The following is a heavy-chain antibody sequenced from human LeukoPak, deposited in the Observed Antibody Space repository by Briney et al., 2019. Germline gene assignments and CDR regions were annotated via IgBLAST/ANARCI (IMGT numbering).Heavy chain of an antibody. CDR2: IYHSGST. CDR3: ASVGGLNYGGNSRGHFDY. V-gene: IGHV4-4*02. Sequence: KPSEILSLTCAVSGGSISSSNWWSWVRQPPGKGLEWIGEIYHSGSTNYNPSLKSRVTISVDKSKNQFSLKLSSVTAADTAVYYCASVGGLNYGGNSRGHFDYWGQGTLVTVSS. J-gene: IGHJ4*02. D-gene: IGHD4-23*01. CDR1: GGSISSSNW.